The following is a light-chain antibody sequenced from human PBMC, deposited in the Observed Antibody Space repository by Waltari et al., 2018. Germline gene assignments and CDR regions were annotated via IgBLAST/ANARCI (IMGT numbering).Light chain of an antibody. CDR2: ADS. J-gene: IGLJ2*01. Sequence: QSALTQPASVSGSPGQSITISCTGTSSDVGSYKLVSCYQQHPGQAPRLMIYADSNRPSGSSNRFSGSKSGNTASLTISGLQAEDEAAYYCCSYAGSSTVKFGEGTK. CDR1: SSDVGSYKL. CDR3: CSYAGSSTVK. V-gene: IGLV2-23*01.